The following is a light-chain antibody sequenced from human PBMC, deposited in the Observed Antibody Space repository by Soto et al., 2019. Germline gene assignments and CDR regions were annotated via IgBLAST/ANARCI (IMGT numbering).Light chain of an antibody. CDR2: GAS. CDR3: QQYGSSPPVT. V-gene: IGKV3-20*01. J-gene: IGKJ5*01. CDR1: QSISDT. Sequence: EIVMTQSPATLSVSPGGRATLSCRASQSISDTLAWYQQKPGQAPRLLIYGASSRATGIPDRFSGSGSGTDFTPTISRLEPEDFAVYYCQQYGSSPPVTFGQGTRLEI.